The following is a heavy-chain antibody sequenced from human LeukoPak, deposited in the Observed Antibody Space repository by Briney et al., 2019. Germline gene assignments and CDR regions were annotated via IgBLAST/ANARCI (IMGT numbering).Heavy chain of an antibody. CDR1: GFTFSSYG. J-gene: IGHJ4*02. CDR2: IWYDGSNK. V-gene: IGHV3-33*01. Sequence: GGSLRLSCAASGFTFSSYGIDWVRQAPGKGLEWVAVIWYDGSNKYYADSVKGRFTISRDNSKNTVSLQMNSLRAEDTAAYYCARLGSGWSFDFWGQGTLVAVSS. D-gene: IGHD6-19*01. CDR3: ARLGSGWSFDF.